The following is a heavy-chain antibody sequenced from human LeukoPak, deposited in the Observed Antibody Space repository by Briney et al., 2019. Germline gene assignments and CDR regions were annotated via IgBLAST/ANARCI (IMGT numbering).Heavy chain of an antibody. D-gene: IGHD3-10*01. Sequence: SETLSLTCTVSGGSITNYQWSWIRQSAGKGLEWIGPIYSSGVTNHNPSLRSRVTTSVDTSKNQFSLKLSSVTAADTAVYFCARVLWFGEVAFDIWGQGTLVTVSS. CDR3: ARVLWFGEVAFDI. CDR2: IYSSGVT. CDR1: GGSITNYQ. V-gene: IGHV4-4*07. J-gene: IGHJ3*02.